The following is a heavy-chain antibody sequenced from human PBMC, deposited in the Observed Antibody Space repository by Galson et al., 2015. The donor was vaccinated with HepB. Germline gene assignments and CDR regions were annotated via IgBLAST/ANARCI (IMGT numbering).Heavy chain of an antibody. D-gene: IGHD1-26*01. CDR1: GYTFTSYG. CDR3: VRQSGGY. J-gene: IGHJ4*02. CDR2: ISANNGNP. Sequence: SVKVSCKASGYTFTSYGICWVRQAPGQGLQWMGCISANNGNPDYAQNFQGRVTMTTDTFTSTAYMELRSLRSDDTAVYYCVRQSGGYWGQGTLVTVSS. V-gene: IGHV1-18*01.